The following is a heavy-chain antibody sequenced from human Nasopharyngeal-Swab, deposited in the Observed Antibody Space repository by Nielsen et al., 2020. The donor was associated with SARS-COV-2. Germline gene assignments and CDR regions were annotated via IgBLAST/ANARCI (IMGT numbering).Heavy chain of an antibody. V-gene: IGHV3-11*01. D-gene: IGHD6-19*01. J-gene: IGHJ6*02. CDR2: ISSSDSIR. CDR3: ARAGAVAGTSRSRDYYGMDV. Sequence: WIRQPPGKGLEWVSDISSSDSIRYYADSVKGRFTISRDNAKNSLYLQMNSLRAEDTAVYYCARAGAVAGTSRSRDYYGMDVWGQGTTVTVSS.